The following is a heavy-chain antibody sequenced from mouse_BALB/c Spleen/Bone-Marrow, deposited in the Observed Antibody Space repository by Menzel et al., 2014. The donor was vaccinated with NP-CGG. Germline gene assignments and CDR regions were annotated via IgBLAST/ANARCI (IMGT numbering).Heavy chain of an antibody. CDR1: GFNIKDTY. Sequence: VQLQQSGAELVKPGASVKLSCTASGFNIKDTYMHWVKQRPEQGLEWIGRIDPANGNTKYDPKFQGKATITADTSSNTDSLRSTRLRSEDTVLYFGSRSAMGYSGQRAPDTPSS. J-gene: IGHJ4*01. CDR3: SRSAMGY. CDR2: IDPANGNT. V-gene: IGHV14-3*02.